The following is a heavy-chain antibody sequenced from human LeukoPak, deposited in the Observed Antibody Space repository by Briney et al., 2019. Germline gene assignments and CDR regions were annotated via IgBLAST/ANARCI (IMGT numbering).Heavy chain of an antibody. J-gene: IGHJ2*01. CDR2: IYYSGST. CDR1: GGSISSYY. V-gene: IGHV4-59*01. CDR3: ARVVGVIDYGDLPYWYFDL. D-gene: IGHD4-17*01. Sequence: SETLSLTCTVSGGSISSYYWSWIRQPPGKGLEWIGYIYYSGSTNYNPSLKSRVTISVDTSKNQFSLKLSSVTAADTAVYYCARVVGVIDYGDLPYWYFDLWGRGTLVTVSS.